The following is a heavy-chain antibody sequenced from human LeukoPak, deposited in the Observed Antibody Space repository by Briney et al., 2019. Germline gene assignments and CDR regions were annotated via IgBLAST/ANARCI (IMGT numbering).Heavy chain of an antibody. Sequence: ASVKVSCKASGYTFTRHYMNWVRQAPGQGLEWMGWISGYNANTNYAEKFQGRVTMTTDTSTSTAYMELRSLTSDDTAIYYCPREIGSMVRGVTYYYYYGMDVWGQGTTVTVSS. CDR1: GYTFTRHY. D-gene: IGHD3-10*01. CDR2: ISGYNANT. V-gene: IGHV1-18*04. CDR3: PREIGSMVRGVTYYYYYGMDV. J-gene: IGHJ6*02.